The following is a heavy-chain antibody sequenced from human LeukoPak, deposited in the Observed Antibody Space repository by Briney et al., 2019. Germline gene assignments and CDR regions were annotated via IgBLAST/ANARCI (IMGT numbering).Heavy chain of an antibody. CDR3: ARGGKVFRYYDILTGQGAFDI. CDR1: GGSISSYY. CDR2: IYYSGST. J-gene: IGHJ3*02. V-gene: IGHV4-59*01. D-gene: IGHD3-9*01. Sequence: PSETLSLTCTVSGGSISSYYWSWIRQPPGKGLEWIGYIYYSGSTNYNPSLKSRVTISVDTSKNQFSLKLSSVTAADTAVYYCARGGKVFRYYDILTGQGAFDIWGQGTMVTVSS.